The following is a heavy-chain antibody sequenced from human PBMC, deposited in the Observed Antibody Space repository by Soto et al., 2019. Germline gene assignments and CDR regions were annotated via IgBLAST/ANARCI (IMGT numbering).Heavy chain of an antibody. CDR1: GSTFSSYA. V-gene: IGHV1-69*01. Sequence: QVQLVQSGAEVKKPGSSVKVSCKASGSTFSSYAISWVRQAPGQGLEWMGGIIPIFGTANYAQKFQGRVTITADESTSTAYMELSSLRSEDTAVYYCARDMANTAMVTGYYYGMDVWGQGTTVTVSS. D-gene: IGHD5-18*01. J-gene: IGHJ6*02. CDR3: ARDMANTAMVTGYYYGMDV. CDR2: IIPIFGTA.